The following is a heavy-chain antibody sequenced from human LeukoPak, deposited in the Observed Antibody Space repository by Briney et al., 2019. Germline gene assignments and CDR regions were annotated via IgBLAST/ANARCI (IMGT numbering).Heavy chain of an antibody. D-gene: IGHD3-22*01. Sequence: SETLSLTCAVSGGSFSGFYWSWIRQSPGKGLEWIGEYNHFGSTNYNPSLNNRVTMSVDTSKNQFSLKLSSVTAADTAVYYCARATPAYYDSSGYYDYYYYYYMDVWGKGTTVTVSS. V-gene: IGHV4-34*01. CDR1: GGSFSGFY. J-gene: IGHJ6*03. CDR2: YNHFGST. CDR3: ARATPAYYDSSGYYDYYYYYYMDV.